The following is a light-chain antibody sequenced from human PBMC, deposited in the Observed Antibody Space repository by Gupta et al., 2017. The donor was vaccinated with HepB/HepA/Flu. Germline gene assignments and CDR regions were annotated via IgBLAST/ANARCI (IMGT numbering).Light chain of an antibody. CDR3: QQYNSYASWT. V-gene: IGKV1-5*03. CDR1: QSINSY. Sequence: DIQMTQSPSTLSASVGDRVTITCRASQSINSYLAWYQQKPGKAPKVLIYKASSLESGVPSRFSGSGFETEFTLTIGSLQPDDFATYYCQQYNSYASWTFGQGTKVEIK. J-gene: IGKJ1*01. CDR2: KAS.